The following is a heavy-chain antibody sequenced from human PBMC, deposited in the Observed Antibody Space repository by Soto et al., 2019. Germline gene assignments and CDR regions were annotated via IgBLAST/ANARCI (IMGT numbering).Heavy chain of an antibody. CDR2: IYHSGST. D-gene: IGHD1-26*01. Sequence: QLQLQESGSGLVKPSQTLSLTCAVSGGSISSGGYSWSWIRQPPGKGLEWIGYIYHSGSTYYNPSLTRRVTIPVDRSKNQFSLKLSSVTAADTAVYYCARVGGMYHFDYWGQGTLVTVSS. J-gene: IGHJ4*02. V-gene: IGHV4-30-2*01. CDR1: GGSISSGGYS. CDR3: ARVGGMYHFDY.